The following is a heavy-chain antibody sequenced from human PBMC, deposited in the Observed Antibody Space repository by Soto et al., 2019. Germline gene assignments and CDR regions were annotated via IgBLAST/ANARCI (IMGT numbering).Heavy chain of an antibody. CDR2: INHSGST. J-gene: IGHJ5*02. V-gene: IGHV4-34*01. D-gene: IGHD2-2*01. CDR1: GGSFSGYY. Sequence: SETLSLTCAVYGGSFSGYYWSWIRQPPGKGLEWIGEINHSGSTNYNPSLKSRVTISVDTSKNQFSLKLSSVTAADTAVYYCAGRVFVVVPQTGALNWFDPWGQGTLVTVSS. CDR3: AGRVFVVVPQTGALNWFDP.